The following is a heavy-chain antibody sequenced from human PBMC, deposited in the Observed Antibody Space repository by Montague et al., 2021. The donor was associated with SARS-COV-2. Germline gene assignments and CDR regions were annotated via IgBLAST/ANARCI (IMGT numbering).Heavy chain of an antibody. D-gene: IGHD3-10*01. CDR3: ARAVSVRRAVNWFDP. Sequence: SETLSLTCTVSGGSMSDHYWAWIRQPPGKGLEWLANIYYSGGINSXASLKSRVTMSVDTSKSQFSLKLTSVTAADTAVYYCARAVSVRRAVNWFDPWGQGTLVTVSS. V-gene: IGHV4-59*11. J-gene: IGHJ5*02. CDR2: IYYSGGI. CDR1: GGSMSDHY.